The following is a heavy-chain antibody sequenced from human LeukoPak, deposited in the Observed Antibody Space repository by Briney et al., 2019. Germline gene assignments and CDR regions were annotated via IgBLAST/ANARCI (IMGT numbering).Heavy chain of an antibody. CDR2: IWYDGSNK. D-gene: IGHD5-24*01. CDR3: AREFGHNRWYFDY. J-gene: IGHJ4*02. CDR1: GFTFSSYG. V-gene: IGHV3-33*01. Sequence: GGSLRLSCAASGFTFSSYGMHWVRQALGKGLEWVADIWYDGSNKYYADSVKGRFTISRDNSKNTLYLQMNSLRAEDTAVYYCAREFGHNRWYFDYWGQGALVTVSS.